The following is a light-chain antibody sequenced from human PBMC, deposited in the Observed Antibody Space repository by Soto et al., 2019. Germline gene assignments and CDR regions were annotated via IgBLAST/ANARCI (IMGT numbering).Light chain of an antibody. CDR1: QSITMW. V-gene: IGKV1-5*03. J-gene: IGKJ1*01. Sequence: DIQMTQSPSTLSASVGDRVTITCRASQSITMWLAWYQQKPGKAPNLLIYKTSSLESGVPSRFSGSGSGTEFTLTISSLQPDDFATYYCQHCNNYSWTFGQGTKVEVK. CDR3: QHCNNYSWT. CDR2: KTS.